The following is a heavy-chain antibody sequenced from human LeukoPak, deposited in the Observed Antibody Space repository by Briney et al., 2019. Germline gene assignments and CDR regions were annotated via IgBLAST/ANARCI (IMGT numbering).Heavy chain of an antibody. CDR1: GFTFSSYD. J-gene: IGHJ6*02. Sequence: GGSLRLSCATSGFTFSSYDMHWVRQAPGKGLEWVAVISYDGSNKYYADSVKGRFTISRDNSKNTLYLQMNSLRAEDTAVYYCARDLYDSSGYYYYYYYGMDVWGQGTTVTVSS. CDR3: ARDLYDSSGYYYYYYYGMDV. V-gene: IGHV3-30-3*01. CDR2: ISYDGSNK. D-gene: IGHD3-22*01.